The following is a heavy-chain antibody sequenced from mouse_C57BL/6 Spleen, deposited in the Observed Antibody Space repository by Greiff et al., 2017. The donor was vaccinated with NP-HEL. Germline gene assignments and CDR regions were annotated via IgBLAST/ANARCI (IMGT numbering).Heavy chain of an antibody. Sequence: ASGFTFSDYYMAWVRQVPEKGLEWVANINYDGSSTYYLDSLKSRFIISRDNAKNILYLQMSSLKSEDTATYYCARGGIYFDYWGQGTTLTVSS. J-gene: IGHJ2*01. CDR2: INYDGSST. CDR1: GFTFSDYY. CDR3: ARGGIYFDY. V-gene: IGHV5-16*01.